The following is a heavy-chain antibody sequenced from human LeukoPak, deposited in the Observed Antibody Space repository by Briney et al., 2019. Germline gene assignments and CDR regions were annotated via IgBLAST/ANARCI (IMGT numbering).Heavy chain of an antibody. D-gene: IGHD4-17*01. CDR2: INPNYGGT. V-gene: IGHV1-2*02. CDR3: ARAGYGDLYYLDY. Sequence: ASVKVSCKASGYTFTGYYIHWVRQAPGQGLEWMGWINPNYGGTSYAQKSQGRVTMTGDTSIGTAYMELSSLRSDDTAVYYCARAGYGDLYYLDYWGQGTLVTVSS. CDR1: GYTFTGYY. J-gene: IGHJ4*02.